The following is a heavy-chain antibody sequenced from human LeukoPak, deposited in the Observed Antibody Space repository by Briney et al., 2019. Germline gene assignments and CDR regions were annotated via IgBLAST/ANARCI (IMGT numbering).Heavy chain of an antibody. Sequence: ASVKVSCKASGYTFTGHYMHWVRQAPGQGLEWMGWINPNSGGTSYAQNFQGRVTMTRDTSISTAYMELNWLTSDDTAVYYCARLRNGYRDFDYWGQGTLVTVSS. CDR1: GYTFTGHY. V-gene: IGHV1-2*02. CDR2: INPNSGGT. D-gene: IGHD5-18*01. J-gene: IGHJ4*02. CDR3: ARLRNGYRDFDY.